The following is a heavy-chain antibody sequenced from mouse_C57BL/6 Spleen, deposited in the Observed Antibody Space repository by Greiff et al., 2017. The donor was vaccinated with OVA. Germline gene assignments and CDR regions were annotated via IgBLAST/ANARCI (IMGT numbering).Heavy chain of an antibody. J-gene: IGHJ3*01. D-gene: IGHD2-5*01. CDR1: GYSFTSYW. CDR3: ARGTDSNPFAY. Sequence: QVQLQQPGAELVRPGSSVTLSCKASGYSFTSYWMDWVKQRPGQGLEWIGMIHPNSGSTIYNEKFKGKATLTVDKSSSTAYMQLSSLTSEDSAVYYCARGTDSNPFAYWGQGTLVTVSA. CDR2: IHPNSGST. V-gene: IGHV1-64*01.